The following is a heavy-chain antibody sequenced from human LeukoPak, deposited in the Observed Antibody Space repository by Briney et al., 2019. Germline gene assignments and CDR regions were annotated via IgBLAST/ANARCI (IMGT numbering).Heavy chain of an antibody. V-gene: IGHV7-4-1*02. CDR2: INTNTGNP. D-gene: IGHD3-9*01. CDR1: GYTFTTYA. Sequence: ASVKVSCKASGYTFTTYAMNWVRQAPGQGLEWMGWINTNTGNPTYAQGFTGRFVFSLDTSVSTAYLQISSLKAEDTAIYYCARGLRFFDWVEVGFDYWGQGTLVTASS. CDR3: ARGLRFFDWVEVGFDY. J-gene: IGHJ4*02.